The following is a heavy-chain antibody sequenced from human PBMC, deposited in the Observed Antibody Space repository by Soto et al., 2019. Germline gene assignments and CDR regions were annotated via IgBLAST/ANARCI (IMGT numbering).Heavy chain of an antibody. J-gene: IGHJ4*02. CDR1: GASVSNGMYY. Sequence: SETLSLTCNVSGASVSNGMYYWTWIRQPPGKGLEWIGYMGHRGTTNYNPSLKGRLTISIDTAKNQVSLKVTSVTAADTAVYYCAREIKFVDRSRWSHFDFWGQGALVTVPS. CDR3: AREIKFVDRSRWSHFDF. CDR2: MGHRGTT. V-gene: IGHV4-61*01. D-gene: IGHD6-13*01.